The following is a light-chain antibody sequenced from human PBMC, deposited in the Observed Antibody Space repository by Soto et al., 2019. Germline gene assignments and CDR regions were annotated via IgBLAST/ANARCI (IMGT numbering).Light chain of an antibody. CDR2: DVS. CDR1: SSDVGGYNY. V-gene: IGLV2-14*01. J-gene: IGLJ3*02. CDR3: SSYASTTRV. Sequence: QSVLTQPASVSGSPGQSITISCTGTSSDVGGYNYVSWYQLHPGKAPKLMIYDVSNRPSGVSNRFSGSKSGNTASLTISGLQAEDEADYYCSSYASTTRVFGGGTKLTVL.